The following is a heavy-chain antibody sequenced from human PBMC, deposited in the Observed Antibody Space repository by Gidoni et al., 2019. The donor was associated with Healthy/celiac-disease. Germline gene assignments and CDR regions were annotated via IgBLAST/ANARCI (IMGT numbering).Heavy chain of an antibody. J-gene: IGHJ4*02. CDR3: ARQSLSYSNTLGY. V-gene: IGHV5-51*01. CDR2: IYPGDSET. CDR1: GYSFTSYW. D-gene: IGHD6-13*01. Sequence: EVQLVQSGAEVKRHVASLTIPGKGSGYSFTSYWIGWVRQMPGKGLGWMGIIYPGDSETRYSPSFQGQVTISADKSISTAYLQWSSLKASDTAMYYCARQSLSYSNTLGYWGQGTLVTVSS.